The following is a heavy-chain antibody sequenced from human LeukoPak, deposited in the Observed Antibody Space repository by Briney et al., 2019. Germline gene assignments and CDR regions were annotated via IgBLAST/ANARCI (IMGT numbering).Heavy chain of an antibody. CDR2: IKQDGSEE. V-gene: IGHV3-7*03. Sequence: GGSLRLSCAASGSGFPFSNAWMNWVRQAPGKGLEWVANIKQDGSEEYYVDFVKGRFTISRDNAKNSLYLQMNSLRAEDTAVYYCASKGCTGGNCKHYFDYWGQGTLVTVAS. CDR1: GSGFPFSNAW. J-gene: IGHJ4*02. CDR3: ASKGCTGGNCKHYFDY. D-gene: IGHD2-8*02.